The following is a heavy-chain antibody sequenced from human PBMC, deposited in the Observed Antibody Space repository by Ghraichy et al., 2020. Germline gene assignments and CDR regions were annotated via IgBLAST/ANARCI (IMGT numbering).Heavy chain of an antibody. V-gene: IGHV1-2*06. CDR2: INPNSGDT. J-gene: IGHJ4*02. CDR1: GYTFTGYY. Sequence: ASVKVSCKASGYTFTGYYMHWVRQAPGQGLEWMGRINPNSGDTNYAQKFQGRVTMTRDTSISTAYMELSRLRSDDTAVYYCARDKNDYGDYYFDYWGQGTLVTVSS. CDR3: ARDKNDYGDYYFDY. D-gene: IGHD4-17*01.